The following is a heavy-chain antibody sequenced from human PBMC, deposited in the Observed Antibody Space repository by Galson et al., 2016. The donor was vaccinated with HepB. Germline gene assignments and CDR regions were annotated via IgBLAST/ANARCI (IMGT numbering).Heavy chain of an antibody. CDR2: ISWNTETL. J-gene: IGHJ4*02. CDR1: GFTFDDYT. D-gene: IGHD2-2*01. V-gene: IGHV3-9*01. CDR3: ARGLQDIVVVPAADY. Sequence: SLRLSCAASGFTFDDYTMYWVRQAPGKGLEWVSGISWNTETLGYADSVKGRFTISRDNSKKSLYLQMNSLTVEDTALYYCARGLQDIVVVPAADYWGQGTLVTVSS.